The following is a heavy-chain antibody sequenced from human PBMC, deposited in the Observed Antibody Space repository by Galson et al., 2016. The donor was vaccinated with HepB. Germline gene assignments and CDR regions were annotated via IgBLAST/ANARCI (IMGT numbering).Heavy chain of an antibody. V-gene: IGHV5-51*01. D-gene: IGHD2-8*01. Sequence: QSGAEVKRPGESLKISCKGSGYSFTSYWIGWVRQMPGKGLEWMGMTYPDDSDTRYSPSFQDQATMSADKSINTAYLQWSSLKASDTAMYYCARLSWDAKRLEYWGQGTLVTVSS. CDR3: ARLSWDAKRLEY. J-gene: IGHJ4*02. CDR2: TYPDDSDT. CDR1: GYSFTSYW.